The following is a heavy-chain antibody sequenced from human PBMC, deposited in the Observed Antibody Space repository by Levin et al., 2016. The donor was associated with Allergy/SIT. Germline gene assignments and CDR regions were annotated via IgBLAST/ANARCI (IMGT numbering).Heavy chain of an antibody. CDR3: ARVAMRQLWRPLDY. D-gene: IGHD5-18*01. Sequence: LRLSCSVSGDSISSRGFYWTWIRQHPGKGPEWIGNIYDSGSTYYSPSLKSRVTITRDTSENQFFLQLTSVTAADTAVYYCARVAMRQLWRPLDYWGLGMQVTVSS. J-gene: IGHJ4*02. CDR2: IYDSGST. CDR1: GDSISSRGFY. V-gene: IGHV4-31*03.